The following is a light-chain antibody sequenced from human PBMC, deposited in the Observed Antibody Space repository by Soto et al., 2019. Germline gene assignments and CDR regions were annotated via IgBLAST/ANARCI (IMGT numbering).Light chain of an antibody. CDR3: SSFADGFNVV. CDR1: ENDIGFGNY. CDR2: EGF. Sequence: QSDLTQPPSASGSPGQSVTITCSGTENDIGFGNYVSWYQQHPDEAPKLLIYEGFKRPSEIPARFSASKTGNTASLIVSGLQAEDEAEYFCSSFADGFNVVFGGGTKLTVL. J-gene: IGLJ2*01. V-gene: IGLV2-8*01.